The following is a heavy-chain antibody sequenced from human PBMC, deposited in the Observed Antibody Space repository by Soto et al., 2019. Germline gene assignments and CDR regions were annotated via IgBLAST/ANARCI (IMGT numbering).Heavy chain of an antibody. J-gene: IGHJ4*02. V-gene: IGHV3-9*01. CDR1: GFTFDDYA. CDR3: AKDPHSSARVGYFDF. CDR2: INWNSGRV. D-gene: IGHD6-25*01. Sequence: EVQLVESGGGLVQPGRSLRLSCTASGFTFDDYAMHWVRQPPGKGLEWVSGINWNSGRVGYADSVKGRFTISRDNARSSLYLLLNSLNAEDTALYFCAKDPHSSARVGYFDFWGQGTLVTVSS.